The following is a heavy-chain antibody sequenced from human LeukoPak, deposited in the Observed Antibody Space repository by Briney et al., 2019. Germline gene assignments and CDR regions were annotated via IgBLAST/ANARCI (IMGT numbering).Heavy chain of an antibody. Sequence: PGGSLRLSCAASGFTLSLYNMNWVRQAPGKGLEWVSSISGISSDLYYADSMKGRLTISRDNAKNLLYLQMNNLRAEDTAVYYCASKVVLDATLDYWGQGTLVTVSS. CDR2: ISGISSDL. J-gene: IGHJ4*02. D-gene: IGHD2-15*01. V-gene: IGHV3-21*06. CDR1: GFTLSLYN. CDR3: ASKVVLDATLDY.